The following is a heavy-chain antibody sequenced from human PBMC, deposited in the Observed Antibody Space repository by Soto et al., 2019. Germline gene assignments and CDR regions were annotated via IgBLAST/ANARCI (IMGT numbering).Heavy chain of an antibody. CDR2: IRQDGGAQ. CDR3: ASSKAVAIAALGI. CDR1: GFTFAAYW. D-gene: IGHD6-19*01. V-gene: IGHV3-7*03. J-gene: IGHJ3*02. Sequence: GGSLRLSCLASGFTFAAYWMSWVRQAPGKGLEWVANIRQDGGAQYYVDSVKGRFTISRDNAKNSAYLQMDSLRGADSAVYYCASSKAVAIAALGIWGQGTVVTVS.